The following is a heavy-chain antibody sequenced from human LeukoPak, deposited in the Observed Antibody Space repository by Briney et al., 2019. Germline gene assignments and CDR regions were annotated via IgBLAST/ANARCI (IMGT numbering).Heavy chain of an antibody. J-gene: IGHJ5*02. Sequence: SETLSLTCTVSGGSISSSSYYWGWIRQPPGTGLAWIGSIYYSGSTYYNPSLKSRVTISVDTSKNQFSLNLSSVTAADTAVYYCARGGDRYCTSTSCYARWFDPWGQGTLSPSPQ. D-gene: IGHD2-2*01. CDR2: IYYSGST. CDR1: GGSISSSSYY. CDR3: ARGGDRYCTSTSCYARWFDP. V-gene: IGHV4-39*01.